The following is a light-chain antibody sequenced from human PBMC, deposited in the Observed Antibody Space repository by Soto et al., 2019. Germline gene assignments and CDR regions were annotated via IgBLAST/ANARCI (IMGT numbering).Light chain of an antibody. J-gene: IGLJ2*01. CDR2: EVS. CDR3: SSYAGSSNLGV. CDR1: SSDVGGYNY. Sequence: ALTQPPSASGSPGQSVTISCTGTSSDVGGYNYVSWYQQHPGRAPKLMIYEVSKRPSGVPDRFSGSKSGNTASLTVSGLQPEDEADYYCSSYAGSSNLGVFGGGTKVTVL. V-gene: IGLV2-8*01.